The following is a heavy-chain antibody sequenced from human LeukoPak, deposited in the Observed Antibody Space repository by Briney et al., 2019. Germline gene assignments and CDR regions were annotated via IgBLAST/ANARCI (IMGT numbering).Heavy chain of an antibody. V-gene: IGHV3-21*01. CDR2: ISSNSYEI. J-gene: IGHJ4*02. D-gene: IGHD6-13*01. CDR1: KFTFSSYV. CDR3: ARDSIVAAAVQYYFDY. Sequence: GGSLRLSCGASKFTFSSYVMNWVRQAPGKGLEWVSSISSNSYEIYYADSVRGRFTISRDNAKNSLYLQMNSLRAEDTAVYYCARDSIVAAAVQYYFDYWGQGTLVTVSS.